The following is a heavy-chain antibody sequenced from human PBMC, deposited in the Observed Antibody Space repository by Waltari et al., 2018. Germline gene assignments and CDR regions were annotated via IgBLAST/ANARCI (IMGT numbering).Heavy chain of an antibody. D-gene: IGHD6-6*01. CDR2: INGDGSSI. J-gene: IGHJ4*02. CDR1: GFTFSKYW. CDR3: ARSLYSAARGY. Sequence: EVQLVESGGGLVQPGGSLRLSCAASGFTFSKYWMHWVRQAPGKGLVLVSRINGDGSSISYADSVKGRFTISRDNAENTLYLQMNSLRAEDTAVYYCARSLYSAARGYWGQGTLVTVSS. V-gene: IGHV3-74*01.